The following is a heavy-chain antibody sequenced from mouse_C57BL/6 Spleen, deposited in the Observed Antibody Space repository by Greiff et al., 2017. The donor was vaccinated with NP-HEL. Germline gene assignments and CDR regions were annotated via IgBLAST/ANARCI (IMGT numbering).Heavy chain of an antibody. CDR3: TPFITTHFDY. Sequence: EVQLQQSGAELVRPGASVKLSCTASGFTITDYYMHWVKQRPEQGLEWIGRIDPEDGDTNYAPKFQGKATMTADTSSNTAYLQLSSLTSEDTAVYYCTPFITTHFDYWGQGTTRTVAS. D-gene: IGHD1-1*01. J-gene: IGHJ2*01. V-gene: IGHV14-1*01. CDR2: IDPEDGDT. CDR1: GFTITDYY.